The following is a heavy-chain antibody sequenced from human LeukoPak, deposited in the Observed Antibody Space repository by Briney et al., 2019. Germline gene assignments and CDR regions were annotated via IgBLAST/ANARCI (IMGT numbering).Heavy chain of an antibody. V-gene: IGHV3-7*01. CDR1: GFTFSSYW. CDR2: IKQDGSEK. D-gene: IGHD5-12*01. J-gene: IGHJ4*02. CDR3: ATPSRGYSGYDYYFDY. Sequence: SGGSLRLSCAASGFTFSSYWMSWVRQAPGMGLEWVANIKQDGSEKYYVDSVKGRFTISRDNAKNSLYLQMNSLRAEDTAVYYCATPSRGYSGYDYYFDYWGQGTLVTVSS.